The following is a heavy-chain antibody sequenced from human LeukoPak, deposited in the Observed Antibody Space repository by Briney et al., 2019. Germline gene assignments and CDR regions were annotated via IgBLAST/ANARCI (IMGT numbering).Heavy chain of an antibody. V-gene: IGHV3-30*01. CDR3: ARAPGPQDYYFDY. J-gene: IGHJ4*02. Sequence: PGGSLRLSCAASGFTFSSYDMHWVRQAPGRGLEWVAVISYDGSNKYYADSVKGRFTISRDNSKNTLYLQMNRLRAEDTAVYYCARAPGPQDYYFDYWGQGTLVTVSS. CDR1: GFTFSSYD. CDR2: ISYDGSNK.